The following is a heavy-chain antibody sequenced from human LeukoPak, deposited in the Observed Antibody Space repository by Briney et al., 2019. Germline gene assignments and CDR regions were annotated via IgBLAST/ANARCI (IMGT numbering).Heavy chain of an antibody. V-gene: IGHV3-21*01. J-gene: IGHJ4*02. Sequence: GGSLRLSCAASGFTLSSYSMNWVRQAPGKGLEWVSSISSSSSYIYYADSVKGRFAISRDNAENTLYLQMNSLRAEDTAVYYCARGVGVVMNYWGQGTLVTVSS. CDR1: GFTLSSYS. CDR2: ISSSSSYI. D-gene: IGHD3-3*01. CDR3: ARGVGVVMNY.